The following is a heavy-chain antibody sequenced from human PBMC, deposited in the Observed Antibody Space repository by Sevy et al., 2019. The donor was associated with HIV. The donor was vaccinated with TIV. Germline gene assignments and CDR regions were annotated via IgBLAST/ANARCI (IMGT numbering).Heavy chain of an antibody. J-gene: IGHJ4*02. CDR2: ISAYNGNT. V-gene: IGHV1-18*01. CDR3: ARDSDYDILTGYSRRSFDY. D-gene: IGHD3-9*01. CDR1: GYTFTSYG. Sequence: ASVKVSCKASGYTFTSYGISWVRQAPGQGLEWMGWISAYNGNTNYAQKLQGRVTMTTDTSTSTAYMELRSLRSDDTAVYYGARDSDYDILTGYSRRSFDYWGQGTLVTVSS.